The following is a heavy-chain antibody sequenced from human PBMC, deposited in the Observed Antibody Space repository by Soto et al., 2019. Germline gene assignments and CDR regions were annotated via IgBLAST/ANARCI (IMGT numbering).Heavy chain of an antibody. CDR2: INHSGST. CDR1: GGSFSGYS. Sequence: QVQLQQWGAGLLKPSETLSLTCAVYGGSFSGYSWTWIRQPPGTGLEWIGGINHSGSTNYNPSLKSPVTISVDTSKSQFSLKLTSVTAADTAVYYCARDKITGLFDYWGQGTLVTVSS. D-gene: IGHD2-8*02. CDR3: ARDKITGLFDY. V-gene: IGHV4-34*01. J-gene: IGHJ4*02.